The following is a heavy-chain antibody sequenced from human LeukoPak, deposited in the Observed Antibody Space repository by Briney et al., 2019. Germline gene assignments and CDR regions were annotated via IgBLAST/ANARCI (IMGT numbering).Heavy chain of an antibody. CDR2: IDHSGST. CDR1: GGSFSGYY. J-gene: IGHJ4*02. V-gene: IGHV4-34*01. Sequence: SETLSLTCAVYGGSFSGYYWSWIRQPPGKGLEWIGEIDHSGSTNYNPSLKSRVTISVDTSKNQFSLKLSSVTAADTAVYYCARCSDYDSSGYYYEYFDYWGQGTLVTVSS. CDR3: ARCSDYDSSGYYYEYFDY. D-gene: IGHD3-22*01.